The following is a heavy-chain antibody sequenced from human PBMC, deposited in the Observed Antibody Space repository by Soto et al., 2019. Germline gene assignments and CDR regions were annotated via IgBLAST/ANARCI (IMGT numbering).Heavy chain of an antibody. V-gene: IGHV3-7*05. CDR1: GFTFSDYY. CDR2: INQDGSAK. CDR3: ARWNGGFDP. D-gene: IGHD1-1*01. Sequence: EEQLVESGGGLVQPGGSLRLSCAASGFTFSDYYMSWVRQAPGKGLEWVANINQDGSAKSYVDSVRGRFTISRYNGKHSLSLQMDSLRADDTAVYYCARWNGGFDPWGQGTLVTVSS. J-gene: IGHJ5*02.